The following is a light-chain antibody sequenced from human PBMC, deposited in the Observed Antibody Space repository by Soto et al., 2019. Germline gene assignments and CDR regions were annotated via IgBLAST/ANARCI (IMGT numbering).Light chain of an antibody. CDR2: AIS. Sequence: DIQMTQSPSSLSASVGDSVTISCRAGQTINTYLNWYQQKPGQAPKVLIFAISTLQPGVPSRFRGSGSWTEFSLTISSLQPEDAATYYCQQSYSMPPWTFGQGTKVQIK. V-gene: IGKV1-39*01. CDR3: QQSYSMPPWT. J-gene: IGKJ1*01. CDR1: QTINTY.